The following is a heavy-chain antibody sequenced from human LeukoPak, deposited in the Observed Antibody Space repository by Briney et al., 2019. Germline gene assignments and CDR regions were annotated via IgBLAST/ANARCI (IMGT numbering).Heavy chain of an antibody. CDR1: GFTVRSNY. V-gene: IGHV4-34*01. CDR3: ARVEQLVRYAFDI. Sequence: GSLRLSCAASGFTVRSNYMSWIRQPPGKGLEWIGEINHSGSTNYNPSLKSRVTISVDTSKNQFSLKLSSVTAADTAVYYCARVEQLVRYAFDIWGQGTMVTVSS. CDR2: INHSGST. J-gene: IGHJ3*02. D-gene: IGHD6-13*01.